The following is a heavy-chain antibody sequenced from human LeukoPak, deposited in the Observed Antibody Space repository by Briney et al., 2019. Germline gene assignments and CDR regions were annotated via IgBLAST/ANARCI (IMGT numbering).Heavy chain of an antibody. CDR2: ISAYNGNT. CDR1: GYTFTSYG. CDR3: ARDGDIVVVPAAIDHYYYGMDV. J-gene: IGHJ6*02. V-gene: IGHV1-18*01. D-gene: IGHD2-2*01. Sequence: ASVKVSCKASGYTFTSYGISWVRQAPGQGLEWMGWISAYNGNTNYAQKLQGRVTMTTDTSTSTAYMELGSLRSDDTAVYYCARDGDIVVVPAAIDHYYYGMDVWGQGTTVTVSS.